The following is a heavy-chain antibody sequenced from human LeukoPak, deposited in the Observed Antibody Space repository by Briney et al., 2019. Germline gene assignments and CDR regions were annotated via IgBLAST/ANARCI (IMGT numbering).Heavy chain of an antibody. Sequence: GSLRLSCAASGFTFSSYGMHWVRQAPGKGLEWVAVISYDGSNKYYADSVKGRFTISRDNSKNTLYLQMNSLRAEDTAVYYCAKVSRRLRYFDWSPPLDYWGQGTLVTVSS. CDR1: GFTFSSYG. CDR2: ISYDGSNK. CDR3: AKVSRRLRYFDWSPPLDY. D-gene: IGHD3-9*01. J-gene: IGHJ4*02. V-gene: IGHV3-30*18.